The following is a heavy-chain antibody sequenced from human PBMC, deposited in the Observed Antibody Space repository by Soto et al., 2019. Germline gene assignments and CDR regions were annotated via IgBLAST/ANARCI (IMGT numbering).Heavy chain of an antibody. CDR2: IYDSVNT. J-gene: IGHJ4*02. D-gene: IGHD3-9*01. V-gene: IGHV4-31*03. CDR1: GDSLSSGGHY. CDR3: ARVDHRGYFAILTDY. Sequence: SETLSLTCTVSGDSLSSGGHYWSWIPQHPGKGLEWIGHIYDSVNTYYSPSLRSRVTISADMSKNQFSLNLRSVTAADTAVYYCARVDHRGYFAILTDYWGQGTLVTVSS.